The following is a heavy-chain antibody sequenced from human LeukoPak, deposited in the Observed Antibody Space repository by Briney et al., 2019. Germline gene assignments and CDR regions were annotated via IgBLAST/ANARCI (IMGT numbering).Heavy chain of an antibody. V-gene: IGHV6-1*01. J-gene: IGHJ4*02. Sequence: SQTLSLTCAISGDSVSNNIATWNWVRQSPSRGLEWLGRTYYRSRWGNDYAISVKSRITINPDTSRNQFSLQLNSVTPEDTAVYYCARMVAGLDYWGQGTLVTVSS. CDR2: TYYRSRWGN. D-gene: IGHD6-19*01. CDR1: GDSVSNNIAT. CDR3: ARMVAGLDY.